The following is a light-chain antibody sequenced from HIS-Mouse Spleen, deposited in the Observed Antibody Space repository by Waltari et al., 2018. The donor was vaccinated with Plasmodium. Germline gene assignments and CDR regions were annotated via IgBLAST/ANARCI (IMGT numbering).Light chain of an antibody. V-gene: IGLV2-23*01. J-gene: IGLJ2*01. CDR3: CSYAGSRMV. CDR1: SSDVGSYNL. Sequence: QSALTQPASVSGSPGQSITISCTGTSSDVGSYNLVSWYQKHPGKAPKLMIYEGSKRPSGVSNRFSGSKSGNTAYLTISGLQAEDEADYYCCSYAGSRMVFGGGTKLTVL. CDR2: EGS.